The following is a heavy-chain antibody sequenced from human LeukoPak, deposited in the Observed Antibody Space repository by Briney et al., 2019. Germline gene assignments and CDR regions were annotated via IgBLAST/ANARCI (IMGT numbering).Heavy chain of an antibody. CDR1: GFTFSSYA. V-gene: IGHV3-23*01. CDR3: AKRIAAAGPYFDY. J-gene: IGHJ4*02. CDR2: IGAGGTFT. Sequence: QPGGSLRLSCTASGFTFSSYAMNWVRQAPGKGLEWVSGIGAGGTFTYYADSVKGRFTIFRDNSRNTLYLQMNSLRAEDTALYYCAKRIAAAGPYFDYWGQGTLVTVSS. D-gene: IGHD6-13*01.